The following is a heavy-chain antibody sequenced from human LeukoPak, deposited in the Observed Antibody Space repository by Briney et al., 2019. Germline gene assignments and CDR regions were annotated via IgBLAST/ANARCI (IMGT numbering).Heavy chain of an antibody. Sequence: SETLSLTCTASGGSISSSSYYWGWIRQPPGKGLEWIGEINHSGSTNYNPSLKSRVTISVDTSKNQFSLKLSSVTAADTAVYYCARARRYSSSWFRYYFDYWGQGTLVTVSS. CDR2: INHSGST. D-gene: IGHD6-13*01. CDR1: GGSISSSSYY. CDR3: ARARRYSSSWFRYYFDY. J-gene: IGHJ4*02. V-gene: IGHV4-39*07.